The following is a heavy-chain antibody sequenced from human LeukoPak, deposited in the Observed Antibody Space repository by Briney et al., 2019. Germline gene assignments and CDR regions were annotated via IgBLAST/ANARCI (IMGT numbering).Heavy chain of an antibody. J-gene: IGHJ4*02. D-gene: IGHD2-15*01. Sequence: GESLKISCKGSGYTFTTYWISWVRQMPGKGLEWMGRIVPSDPYTNYSLSFQGHVTISADKSISTAYLQWSSLKASDTAMYYCARVVSGYCSGGSCYEGAVFDYWGQGTLVTVSS. CDR1: GYTFTTYW. CDR2: IVPSDPYT. CDR3: ARVVSGYCSGGSCYEGAVFDY. V-gene: IGHV5-10-1*01.